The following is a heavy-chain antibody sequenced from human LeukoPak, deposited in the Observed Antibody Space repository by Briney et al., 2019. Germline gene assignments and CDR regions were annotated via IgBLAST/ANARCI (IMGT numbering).Heavy chain of an antibody. J-gene: IGHJ5*02. CDR2: IYPGDSDT. V-gene: IGHV5-51*01. CDR3: ARRSAAGPNWFDP. D-gene: IGHD6-13*01. CDR1: GYSFTTYW. Sequence: GESLQISCQGSGYSFTTYWIGWVRQMPGKGLEWMGIIYPGDSDTRYSPSFQGQVTISADKSISTAYLQWSSLKASDTAMYYCARRSAAGPNWFDPWGQGTLVTVSS.